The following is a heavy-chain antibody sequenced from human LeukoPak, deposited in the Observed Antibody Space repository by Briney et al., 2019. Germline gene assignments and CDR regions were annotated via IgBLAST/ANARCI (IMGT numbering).Heavy chain of an antibody. J-gene: IGHJ4*02. CDR2: ISAYNGNT. D-gene: IGHD6-13*01. Sequence: ASVKVSCKASGYTFTSYGISWVRQAPGQGLEWMGWISAYNGNTNYAQKLQGRVTMTTDTSTSTAYMELSRLRSDDTAVYYCATDQSLSVTAAGTGGEGYWGQGTLVTVSS. V-gene: IGHV1-18*01. CDR3: ATDQSLSVTAAGTGGEGY. CDR1: GYTFTSYG.